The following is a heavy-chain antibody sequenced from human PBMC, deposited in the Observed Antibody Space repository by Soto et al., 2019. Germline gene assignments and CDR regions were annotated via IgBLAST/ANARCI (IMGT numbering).Heavy chain of an antibody. CDR1: GFSLSTNGMC. Sequence: SGPTLVNATQTLTLTCTFSGFSLSTNGMCVSWIRQPPGKALEWLALIDWDDDKYYSTCLKTRLTISKDTSKNQVVLTMTNMEPVDRATYYSARSVLRYFDWLLDDTFDIWSQGTMVTVSS. CDR3: ARSVLRYFDWLLDDTFDI. J-gene: IGHJ3*02. CDR2: IDWDDDK. V-gene: IGHV2-70*01. D-gene: IGHD3-9*01.